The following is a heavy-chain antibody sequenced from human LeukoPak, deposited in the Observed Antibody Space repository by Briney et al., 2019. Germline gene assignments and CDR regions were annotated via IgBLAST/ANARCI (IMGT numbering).Heavy chain of an antibody. CDR3: TREVEGYSYASGRFLHFDP. D-gene: IGHD3-10*01. CDR1: GDSIRSSSYH. J-gene: IGHJ5*02. Sequence: SETLSLTCTVSGDSIRSSSYHWGWIRQPPGKGLEWIGSIYYSGSTYNNRSLKRRLTISIDTSKNQFSLRLSSVTAADTAAYYCTREVEGYSYASGRFLHFDPWGQGTLVTVSS. V-gene: IGHV4-39*07. CDR2: IYYSGST.